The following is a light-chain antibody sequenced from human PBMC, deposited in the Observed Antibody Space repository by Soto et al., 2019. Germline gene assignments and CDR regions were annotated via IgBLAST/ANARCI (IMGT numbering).Light chain of an antibody. CDR1: NIESKS. J-gene: IGLJ1*01. V-gene: IGLV3-21*02. CDR2: ADD. Sequence: SYELTQPPSVSVAPGQTARIMCGGNNIESKSVHWYQQKAGQAPVLVVYADDDRPSGIPERFSGSNSGNTATLTITRVEAGDEVDYFCQVWDSSRDLHVFGSGTKLTVL. CDR3: QVWDSSRDLHV.